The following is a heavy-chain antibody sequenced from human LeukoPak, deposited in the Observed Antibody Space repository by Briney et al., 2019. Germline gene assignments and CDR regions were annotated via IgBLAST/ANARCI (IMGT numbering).Heavy chain of an antibody. D-gene: IGHD3-10*01. CDR3: ARRAITMVRGRGYYYYMDV. Sequence: PSETLSLTCAVYGGSFSGYYWSWIRQPPGKGLEWIGEINHSGSTNYNPSPKSRVTISVDTSKNQFSLRLSSVTAADTAVYYCARRAITMVRGRGYYYYMDVWGKGTTVTISS. CDR2: INHSGST. J-gene: IGHJ6*03. V-gene: IGHV4-34*01. CDR1: GGSFSGYY.